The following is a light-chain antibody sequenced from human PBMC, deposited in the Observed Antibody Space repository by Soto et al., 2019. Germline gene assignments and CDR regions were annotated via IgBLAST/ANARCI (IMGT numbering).Light chain of an antibody. CDR2: DAY. V-gene: IGKV1-5*01. Sequence: DVQVTLSPAARPGKVGDRVTITCRARQTISSWLAWYQQKPGKAPKLLIYDAYSLESGTPSRFSGRRSATEFTRTAVSVQASDFATDFCQQYSSDSPLALCGGTKVDI. J-gene: IGKJ4*01. CDR3: QQYSSDSPLA. CDR1: QTISSW.